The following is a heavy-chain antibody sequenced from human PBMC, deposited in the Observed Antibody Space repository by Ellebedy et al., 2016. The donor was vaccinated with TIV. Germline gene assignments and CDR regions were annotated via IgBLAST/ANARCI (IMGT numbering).Heavy chain of an antibody. CDR3: AKDWRWEQNCFGMNV. CDR2: ISYDGSDA. Sequence: PGGSLRLSCVGTGFSFSNYGMHWVRQAPGKGLDWVAVISYDGSDANYADSAKGRFTISRDNSKNTLYLQMNSLTPDDTAVYYCAKDWRWEQNCFGMNVWGQGTTVTVSS. J-gene: IGHJ6*02. V-gene: IGHV3-30*18. D-gene: IGHD1-26*01. CDR1: GFSFSNYG.